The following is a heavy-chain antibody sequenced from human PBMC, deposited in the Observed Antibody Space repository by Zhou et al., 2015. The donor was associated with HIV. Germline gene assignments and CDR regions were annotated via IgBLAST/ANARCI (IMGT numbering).Heavy chain of an antibody. D-gene: IGHD3-9*01. CDR1: GGTFSSYA. CDR2: IIPIFGTA. CDR3: ARGRYFEMPDYYYGMDV. J-gene: IGHJ6*02. Sequence: QVQLVQSGAEVKKPGSSVKVSCKASGGTFSSYAISWVRQAPGQGLEWMGGIIPIFGTANYAQKFQGRVTITADESTSTAYMELSSLRSEDTAVYYCARGRYFEMPDYYYGMDVWGQGTTVTVSS. V-gene: IGHV1-69*01.